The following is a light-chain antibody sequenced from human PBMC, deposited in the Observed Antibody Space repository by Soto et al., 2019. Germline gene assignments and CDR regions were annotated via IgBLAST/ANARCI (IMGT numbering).Light chain of an antibody. V-gene: IGKV2-24*01. Sequence: DIVMTQTPLSSPVTLGQPASISCRSSQSLVHSDGNTYLSWLQQRPGQPPRLLISKVSNRFSGVPDRFGGSGAGTDFTLKISRVEPEDVGVYYCMQATHSPWAFGQGTKVEIK. CDR2: KVS. CDR1: QSLVHSDGNTY. CDR3: MQATHSPWA. J-gene: IGKJ1*01.